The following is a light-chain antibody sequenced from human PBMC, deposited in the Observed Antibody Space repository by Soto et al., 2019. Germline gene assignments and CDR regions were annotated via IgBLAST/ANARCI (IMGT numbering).Light chain of an antibody. Sequence: DIQMTQSPSTLSASVGDRVTITCRASQSISSWLAWYQQKPGKAPKLLIYDASSLESGVPSRFSGSGSGTDFSLTISRLEPEDFAVYYCQQYGGTPWTFGQGTKVDIK. V-gene: IGKV1-5*01. CDR3: QQYGGTPWT. CDR2: DAS. J-gene: IGKJ1*01. CDR1: QSISSW.